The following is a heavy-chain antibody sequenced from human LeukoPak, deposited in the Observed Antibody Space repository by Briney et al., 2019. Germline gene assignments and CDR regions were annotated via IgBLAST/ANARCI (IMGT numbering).Heavy chain of an antibody. D-gene: IGHD3-9*01. V-gene: IGHV3-48*03. J-gene: IGHJ4*02. CDR3: ASAYYDILTGYSNY. CDR2: ISSSGSTI. CDR1: GFTFSSYE. Sequence: PGGSLRLSCAASGFTFSSYEMNWVRQAPGKGLEWVSYISSSGSTIYYADSVKGRFTISRDNAKNSLYLQMNSLRAEDTAVYYCASAYYDILTGYSNYWGQGTLVTVSS.